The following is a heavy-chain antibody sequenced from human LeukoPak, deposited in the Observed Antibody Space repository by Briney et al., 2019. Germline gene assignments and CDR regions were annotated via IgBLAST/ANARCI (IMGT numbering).Heavy chain of an antibody. CDR1: GDSITSGGYH. Sequence: SQTLSLTCTVSGDSITSGGYHWTWIRQHPGKGLELIGYISNSGSTYYNPSLKRRINISMDTSKNQFSLSLTSVTAADTAVYYCARDYGDYFRWFDPWGEGTLVTVPS. D-gene: IGHD4-17*01. CDR3: ARDYGDYFRWFDP. J-gene: IGHJ5*02. CDR2: ISNSGST. V-gene: IGHV4-31*03.